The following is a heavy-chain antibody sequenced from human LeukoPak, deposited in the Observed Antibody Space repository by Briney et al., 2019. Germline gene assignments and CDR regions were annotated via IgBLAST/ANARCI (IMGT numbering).Heavy chain of an antibody. CDR2: ISGTGYTI. V-gene: IGHV3-48*03. D-gene: IGHD2-15*01. Sequence: GGSLRLSCAASGITFSSYEMNWVRQAPGKGLEWISYISGTGYTIYYADSVKGRFTISRDNAKTSLYLQMNSLRAEDTAVYYCARPYCSGGSCWSFDSWGQGTLVTVSS. J-gene: IGHJ4*02. CDR1: GITFSSYE. CDR3: ARPYCSGGSCWSFDS.